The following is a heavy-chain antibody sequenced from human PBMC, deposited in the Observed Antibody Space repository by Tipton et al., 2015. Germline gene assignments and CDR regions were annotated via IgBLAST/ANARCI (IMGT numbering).Heavy chain of an antibody. CDR1: GGFLTSAGYY. CDR2: IHYSWTT. V-gene: IGHV4-31*03. Sequence: TLSLTCNVSGGFLTSAGYYWTWIRQPPGKGLEWIGYIHYSWTTSYNPSLKSRVVMSVDTSRNQFSLELNSVTAADTAVYYCARVVRVDFWNGYFDYWGQGTPVTVSS. D-gene: IGHD3-3*01. CDR3: ARVVRVDFWNGYFDY. J-gene: IGHJ4*02.